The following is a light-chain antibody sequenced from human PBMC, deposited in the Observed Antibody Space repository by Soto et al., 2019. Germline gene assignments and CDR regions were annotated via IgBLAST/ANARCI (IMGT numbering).Light chain of an antibody. V-gene: IGKV3-20*01. CDR2: GAS. J-gene: IGKJ4*01. Sequence: EIVLTQSPGTLSLSSGETATLSCRASQSVSCNYLAWYQQKPGQAPRLLIYGASSRATGIPDRFGGSGSGTDFTIHISRLQPEDFAVYYSQQYASSPLTFGRGTHMEIK. CDR3: QQYASSPLT. CDR1: QSVSCNY.